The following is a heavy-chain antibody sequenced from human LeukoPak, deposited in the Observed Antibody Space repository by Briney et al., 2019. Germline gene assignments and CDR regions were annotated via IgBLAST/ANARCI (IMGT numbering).Heavy chain of an antibody. V-gene: IGHV3-23*01. Sequence: GGSLRLSCAASGFTFSSYAMSWVRQAPGKGLEWVSLISGSSTSTYYADSVKGRFTISRDNSKDTVYLQMNSLRADDTAIYYCAKRKRRIVVVTAVDFFDYWGQGILVTVSS. CDR3: AKRKRRIVVVTAVDFFDY. CDR2: ISGSSTST. D-gene: IGHD2-21*02. J-gene: IGHJ4*02. CDR1: GFTFSSYA.